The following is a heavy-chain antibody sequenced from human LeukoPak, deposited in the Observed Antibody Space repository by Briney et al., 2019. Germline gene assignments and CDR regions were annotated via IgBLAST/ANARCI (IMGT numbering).Heavy chain of an antibody. Sequence: SETLSLTCTVSGGSVSSGSYYWSWVRQPPGKGLEWIGYISYTGSTNYNPSLKSRITISVDTSKNQFALKLSSVTAADTAVYYCARDRIVSSAFDIWGQGTMVTVSS. D-gene: IGHD5/OR15-5a*01. CDR3: ARDRIVSSAFDI. CDR2: ISYTGST. J-gene: IGHJ3*02. CDR1: GGSVSSGSYY. V-gene: IGHV4-61*01.